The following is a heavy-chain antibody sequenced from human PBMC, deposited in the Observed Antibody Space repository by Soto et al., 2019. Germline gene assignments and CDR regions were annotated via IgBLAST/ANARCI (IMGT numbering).Heavy chain of an antibody. Sequence: GGSLRLSCSASGFTFSGSAMHWVRQASGKGLEWVGRIRSKTNSYATAYAASVKGRFTISRDDSRDTAYLQMNSLKTEDTAVYYCTRDPRNYYDSIGSANWFDPWGQGTLVTVSS. CDR3: TRDPRNYYDSIGSANWFDP. V-gene: IGHV3-73*01. CDR1: GFTFSGSA. D-gene: IGHD3-22*01. CDR2: IRSKTNSYAT. J-gene: IGHJ5*02.